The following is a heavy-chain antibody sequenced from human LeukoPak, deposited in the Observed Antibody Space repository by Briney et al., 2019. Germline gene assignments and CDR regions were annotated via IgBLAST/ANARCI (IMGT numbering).Heavy chain of an antibody. J-gene: IGHJ4*02. D-gene: IGHD3-22*01. CDR3: ATLGTNSDYYYYFDY. CDR2: ISGSGGST. CDR1: GFTFNTYA. V-gene: IGHV3-23*01. Sequence: GGSLRLSCAASGFTFNTYAMSWVRQAPGKGLEWVSAISGSGGSTYYADSVKGRFTISRDNSKNTLFLHMNSLRAEDTAVYFCATLGTNSDYYYYFDYWGQGTLVTVSS.